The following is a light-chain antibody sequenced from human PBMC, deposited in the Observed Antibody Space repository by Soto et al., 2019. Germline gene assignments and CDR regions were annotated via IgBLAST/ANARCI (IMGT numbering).Light chain of an antibody. CDR2: LGS. J-gene: IGKJ1*01. CDR3: MQALQTPPWT. V-gene: IGKV2-28*01. Sequence: DIVMTQSPLSLPVTPGEPASISCRSSQSLLHSDGYNYLDWYLQKPGQSPQLLISLGSNRASGVPDRFRGSGSGTDFTLKISRVEAEDVGVYYCMQALQTPPWTFGQGTKVEIK. CDR1: QSLLHSDGYNY.